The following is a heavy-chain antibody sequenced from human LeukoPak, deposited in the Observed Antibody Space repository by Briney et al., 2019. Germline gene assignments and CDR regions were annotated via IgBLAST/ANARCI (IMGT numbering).Heavy chain of an antibody. CDR3: ARALLWFGDYYYMDV. V-gene: IGHV1-18*01. CDR1: GYTFTSYG. CDR2: ISAYSGNT. D-gene: IGHD3-10*01. Sequence: GASVKVSCKASGYTFTSYGISWVRQAPGQGLEWMGWISAYSGNTNYAQKLQGRVTMTTDTSTSTAYMELRSLRSDDTAVYYCARALLWFGDYYYMDVWGKGTTVTVSS. J-gene: IGHJ6*03.